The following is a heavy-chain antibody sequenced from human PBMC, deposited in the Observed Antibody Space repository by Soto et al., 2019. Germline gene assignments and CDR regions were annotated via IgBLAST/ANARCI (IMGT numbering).Heavy chain of an antibody. CDR1: GYSFTSYW. CDR2: IDPSDSYT. V-gene: IGHV5-10-1*01. CDR3: ARRAGYYYGMDV. J-gene: IGHJ6*02. Sequence: GESLKISCKGSGYSFTSYWISWVRQMPGKGLEWMGRIDPSDSYTNYSPSFQGHVTISADKSISTAYLQWSSLKASDTATYCCARRAGYYYGMDVWGQGTTVTVSS.